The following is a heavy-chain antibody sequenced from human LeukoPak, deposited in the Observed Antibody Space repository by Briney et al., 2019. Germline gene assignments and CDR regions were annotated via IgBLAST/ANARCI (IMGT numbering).Heavy chain of an antibody. CDR1: GFTFSSYG. Sequence: GRSLRLSCAASGFTFSSYGMHWVRQAPGKGLEWVAFIRYDGSNKYYADSVKGRFTISRDNSKNTLYLQMNSLRAEDTAVYYCAKDLSRGSYKLTPYYFDYWGQGTLVTVSS. CDR2: IRYDGSNK. CDR3: AKDLSRGSYKLTPYYFDY. J-gene: IGHJ4*02. V-gene: IGHV3-30*02. D-gene: IGHD1-26*01.